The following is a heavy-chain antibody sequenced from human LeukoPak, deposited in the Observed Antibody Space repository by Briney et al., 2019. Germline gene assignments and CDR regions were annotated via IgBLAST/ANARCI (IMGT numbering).Heavy chain of an antibody. V-gene: IGHV3-74*01. CDR2: INSDGSST. CDR1: GFTFSNYW. J-gene: IGHJ4*02. D-gene: IGHD2/OR15-2a*01. Sequence: GVLRLSCAASGFTFSNYWMHWVRQAPGKGLVWVSRINSDGSSTSYADSVKGRFTISRDNAKNTLDLQMSSLRAEDTAVYYCVSFYETYWGRGTLVTVSS. CDR3: VSFYETY.